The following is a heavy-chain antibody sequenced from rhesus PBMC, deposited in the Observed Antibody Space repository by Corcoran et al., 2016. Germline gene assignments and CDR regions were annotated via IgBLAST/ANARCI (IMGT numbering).Heavy chain of an antibody. V-gene: IGHV1-198*02. CDR1: GFTFGSYA. Sequence: QVQLVQSGAEVKKPGASVKVSCKASGFTFGSYAISWVRQAPGQGLEWMGVIIPLVGITNYPRKCQCRGTLTADTSTSTAYMELSSLRSEDTAVYYCARGGDCTGSGCYVEWYFEFWGQGALVTVSS. CDR3: ARGGDCTGSGCYVEWYFEF. D-gene: IGHD2-21*01. CDR2: IIPLVGIT. J-gene: IGHJ1*01.